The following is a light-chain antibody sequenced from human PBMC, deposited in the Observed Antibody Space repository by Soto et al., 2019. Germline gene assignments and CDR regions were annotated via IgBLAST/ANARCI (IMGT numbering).Light chain of an antibody. V-gene: IGKV3-20*01. CDR2: GAS. Sequence: EIVLTQSPGTLSLSPGERATLSCRASQSVSSNDLAWYQQKPGQAPRRLIYGASSRATGIPDRFSGSGSGTDFSLTISRLEPEDFAVYYCQQYGRSAYTFGQGTKLEIK. CDR3: QQYGRSAYT. J-gene: IGKJ2*01. CDR1: QSVSSND.